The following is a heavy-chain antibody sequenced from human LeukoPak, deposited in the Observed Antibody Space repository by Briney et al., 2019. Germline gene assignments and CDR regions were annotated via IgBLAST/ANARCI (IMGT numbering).Heavy chain of an antibody. CDR1: GFIFSRSA. CDR3: TRHPRFDYYDSSGYDYNWFDP. Sequence: GGSLRLSCAASGFIFSRSAMHWVRQASGKGLEWVGRIRSKANSYATTYSASVKGRFTISRDDSKNMAYLQMNSLKTEDTAVYYCTRHPRFDYYDSSGYDYNWFDPWGQGTLVIVSS. CDR2: IRSKANSYAT. J-gene: IGHJ5*02. D-gene: IGHD3-22*01. V-gene: IGHV3-73*01.